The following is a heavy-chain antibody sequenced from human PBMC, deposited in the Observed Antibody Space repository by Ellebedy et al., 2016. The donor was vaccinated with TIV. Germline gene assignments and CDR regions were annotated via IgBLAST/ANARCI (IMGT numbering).Heavy chain of an antibody. CDR1: GGSISSSNW. J-gene: IGHJ4*02. Sequence: GSLRLSXAVSGGSISSSNWWSWVRQPPGKGLEWIGEIYHSGSTNYNPSLKSRVTISVDKSKNQFSLKLGSVTAADTAVYYCARGSPMITFGGVIVPNYFDYWGQGTLVTVSS. D-gene: IGHD3-16*02. V-gene: IGHV4-4*02. CDR2: IYHSGST. CDR3: ARGSPMITFGGVIVPNYFDY.